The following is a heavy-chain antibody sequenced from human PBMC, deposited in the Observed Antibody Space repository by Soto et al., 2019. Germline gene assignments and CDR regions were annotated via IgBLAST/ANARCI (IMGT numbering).Heavy chain of an antibody. CDR1: GYTFTSYG. CDR3: ARERGLTVSTLLGY. J-gene: IGHJ4*02. Sequence: QVQLVQSGAEVKKPGASVKVSCKASGYTFTSYGINWVRQAPGQVLEWMGRVSTYNGHTTYAPRFQGRVTMTTDTSTTTAYMELRSLRSDDTATYYCARERGLTVSTLLGYWCQGTLVSVSS. D-gene: IGHD2-21*01. V-gene: IGHV1-18*01. CDR2: VSTYNGHT.